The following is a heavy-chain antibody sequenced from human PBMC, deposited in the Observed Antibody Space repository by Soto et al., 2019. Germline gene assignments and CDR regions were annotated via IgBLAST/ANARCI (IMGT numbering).Heavy chain of an antibody. CDR3: ATGITTVRGVKGDYYYCMDV. D-gene: IGHD3-10*01. J-gene: IGHJ6*02. CDR1: GYTFTSYG. CDR2: ISVYNGNT. V-gene: IGHV1-18*01. Sequence: QVPLVQSGAEVKKPGASVKVSCKASGYTFTSYGISWVRQAPGQGLVWLGWISVYNGNTNYAQKPQGRVTMTTDSSTSSAYMEVRSLRFDDSAVYYCATGITTVRGVKGDYYYCMDVWGRGTTVTVAS.